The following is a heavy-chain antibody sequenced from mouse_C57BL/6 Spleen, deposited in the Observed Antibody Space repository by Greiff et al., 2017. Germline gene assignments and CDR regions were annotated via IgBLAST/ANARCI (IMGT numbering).Heavy chain of an antibody. CDR2: IDPSDSYT. J-gene: IGHJ2*01. D-gene: IGHD3-1*01. V-gene: IGHV1-59*01. CDR3: ARGGTARATKAY. Sequence: QVQLQQPGAELVRPGTSVKLSCKASGYTFTSYWMHWVKQRPGQGLEWIGVIDPSDSYTNYNQKFKGKATLTVDTSSSTAYMQLSSLTSEDSAVYYCARGGTARATKAYWGQGTTLTVSS. CDR1: GYTFTSYW.